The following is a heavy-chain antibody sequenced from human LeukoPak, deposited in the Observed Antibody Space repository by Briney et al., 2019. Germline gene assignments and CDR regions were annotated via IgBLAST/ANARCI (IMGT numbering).Heavy chain of an antibody. J-gene: IGHJ4*02. CDR3: ARSDGIRGKYLLDY. Sequence: SETLSLTCTVSGVSITTYYWTWIRQPPGQGLEWIGYAYYSAITNYNPSLRNRVTISLDTSKNQFSLKLTSVTAADTALYYCARSDGIRGKYLLDYWGQGSLVTVSS. CDR1: GVSITTYY. CDR2: AYYSAIT. V-gene: IGHV4-59*08. D-gene: IGHD2-2*01.